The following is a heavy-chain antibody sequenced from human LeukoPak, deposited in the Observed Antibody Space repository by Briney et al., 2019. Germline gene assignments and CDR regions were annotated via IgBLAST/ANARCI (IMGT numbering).Heavy chain of an antibody. CDR2: ISSDGTAN. D-gene: IGHD6-13*01. J-gene: IGHJ4*02. CDR1: GFIFSDYY. CDR3: AREFWYRFEI. Sequence: PERSLRLSCAASGFIFSDYYMSWIRQAPGKGLEFVAYISSDGTANYYADSVKGRFTISGDNAQNSVHLEITNLRAEDTAVYYCAREFWYRFEIWGQGTVVTVSS. V-gene: IGHV3-11*04.